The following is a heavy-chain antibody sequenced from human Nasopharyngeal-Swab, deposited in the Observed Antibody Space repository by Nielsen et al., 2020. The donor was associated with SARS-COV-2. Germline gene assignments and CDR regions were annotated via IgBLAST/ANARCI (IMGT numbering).Heavy chain of an antibody. CDR2: INWNGGST. Sequence: GESLKISCAASGLTFDDYGMSWVRQAPGKGLEWVSGINWNGGSTGYADSVKGRFTISRDNAKNSLYLQMNSLRAEDTALYHCARGTRYDFWSGYSFYYYYGMDVWGQGTTVTVSS. J-gene: IGHJ6*02. CDR3: ARGTRYDFWSGYSFYYYYGMDV. D-gene: IGHD3-3*01. CDR1: GLTFDDYG. V-gene: IGHV3-20*01.